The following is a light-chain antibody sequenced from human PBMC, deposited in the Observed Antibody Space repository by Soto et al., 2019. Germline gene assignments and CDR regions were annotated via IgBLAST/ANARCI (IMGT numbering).Light chain of an antibody. CDR1: QSVSSN. V-gene: IGKV3-15*01. CDR2: GAS. CDR3: QQYNKWPPWT. Sequence: RAVSPGESATLSCRASQSVSSNLAWYQQKPGQAPRLLIYGASTRATGIPARFSGSGSGTEFTLTISSLQSEDSAVYYCQQYNKWPPWTFGQGTKVDI. J-gene: IGKJ1*01.